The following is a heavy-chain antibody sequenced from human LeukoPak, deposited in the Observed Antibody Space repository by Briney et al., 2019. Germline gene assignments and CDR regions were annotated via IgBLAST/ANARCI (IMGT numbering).Heavy chain of an antibody. Sequence: SQTLSLTCTVSGGSISSGSHYWSWIRQPPGKGLEWIGSNYNPSLKTRVTISIDTSKNQFSLKLTSVTAADTAIFYCASGYFVHTFDFWGQGTLGTVSS. CDR3: ASGYFVHTFDF. V-gene: IGHV4-39*01. CDR1: GGSISSGSHY. D-gene: IGHD2-2*03. J-gene: IGHJ4*02.